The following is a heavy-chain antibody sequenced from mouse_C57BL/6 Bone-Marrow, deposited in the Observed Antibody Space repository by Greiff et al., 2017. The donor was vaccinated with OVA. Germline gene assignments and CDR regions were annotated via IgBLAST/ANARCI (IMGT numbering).Heavy chain of an antibody. J-gene: IGHJ3*01. Sequence: QVQLKQSGAELARPGASVKLSCKASGYTFTSYGISWVKQRTGQGLEWIGEIYPRSGNTYYNEKFKGKATLTADKSSSTAYMELRSLTSEDSAVYFCARSGWLLPWFAYWGQGTLVTVSA. V-gene: IGHV1-81*01. D-gene: IGHD2-3*01. CDR2: IYPRSGNT. CDR1: GYTFTSYG. CDR3: ARSGWLLPWFAY.